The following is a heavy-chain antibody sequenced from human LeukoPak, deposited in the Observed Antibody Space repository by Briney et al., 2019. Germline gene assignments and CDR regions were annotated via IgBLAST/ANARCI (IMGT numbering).Heavy chain of an antibody. CDR3: ARDTLGEGEDANYAVYYFDY. J-gene: IGHJ4*02. Sequence: GGSLRLSCAASGFTFSSYEMNWVRQAPGKGLEWVSYISYSVNTIYYADSVKGRFTISRDNAKNSLDLQMNSLRADDTAVYYCARDTLGEGEDANYAVYYFDYWGQGTVVTVSS. V-gene: IGHV3-48*03. D-gene: IGHD4/OR15-4a*01. CDR2: ISYSVNTI. CDR1: GFTFSSYE.